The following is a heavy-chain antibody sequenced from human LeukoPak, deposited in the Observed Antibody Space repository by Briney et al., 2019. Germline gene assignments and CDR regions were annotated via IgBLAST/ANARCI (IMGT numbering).Heavy chain of an antibody. V-gene: IGHV4-39*01. CDR2: IYYSGNT. J-gene: IGHJ4*02. Sequence: KPSETLSLTRTVSGGSISSSNYYWGWIRQPPGKGLGWIGSIYYSGNTYYNPSLKSRVTISVDTSKNQFSLKLSSVTAADTAVYYCATHSSSSSYFDYWGQGTLVTVSS. CDR1: GGSISSSNYY. D-gene: IGHD6-6*01. CDR3: ATHSSSSSYFDY.